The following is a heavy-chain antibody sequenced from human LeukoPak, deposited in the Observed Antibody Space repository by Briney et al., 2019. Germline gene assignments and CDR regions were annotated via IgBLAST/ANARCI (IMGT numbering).Heavy chain of an antibody. D-gene: IGHD3-22*01. CDR2: ISWNSGSI. J-gene: IGHJ3*02. V-gene: IGHV3-9*01. CDR3: AKDSSGYYLGAFDI. Sequence: PGGSLRLSCAASGFTFDDYAMHWVRQAPGKGLEWVSGISWNSGSIGYADSVKGRFTISRDNAKNFLYLQMNSLRDEDTALYYCAKDSSGYYLGAFDIWGQGTMVTVSS. CDR1: GFTFDDYA.